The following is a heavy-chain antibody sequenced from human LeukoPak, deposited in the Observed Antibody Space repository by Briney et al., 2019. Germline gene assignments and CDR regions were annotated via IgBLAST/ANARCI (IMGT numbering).Heavy chain of an antibody. D-gene: IGHD1-26*01. Sequence: GGSLRLSCAASGFTFSNYTMNWVRQAPGKGLEWVSYISSSSSAIYYADSLKGRFTISRDNAKNSLYLQMNSLRVEDTAVYYCTKFSLRGTYSFDHWGQGTLVTVSS. CDR2: ISSSSSAI. CDR1: GFTFSNYT. V-gene: IGHV3-48*01. CDR3: TKFSLRGTYSFDH. J-gene: IGHJ4*02.